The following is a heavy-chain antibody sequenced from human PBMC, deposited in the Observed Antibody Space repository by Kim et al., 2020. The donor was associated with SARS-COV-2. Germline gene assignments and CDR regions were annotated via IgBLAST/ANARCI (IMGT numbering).Heavy chain of an antibody. CDR1: GGSISSYY. J-gene: IGHJ6*02. D-gene: IGHD5-18*01. CDR3: ARDVGGYSYGYYYYGMDV. V-gene: IGHV4-59*13. Sequence: SETLSLTCTVSGGSISSYYWSWIRQPPGKGLEWIGYIYYSGSTNYNPSLKSRVTISVDTSKNQFSLKLSSVTAADTAVYYCARDVGGYSYGYYYYGMDVWGQGTTVTVSS. CDR2: IYYSGST.